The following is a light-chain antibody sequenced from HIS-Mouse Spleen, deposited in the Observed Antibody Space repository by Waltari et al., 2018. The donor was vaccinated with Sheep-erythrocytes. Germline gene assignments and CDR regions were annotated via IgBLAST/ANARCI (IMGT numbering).Light chain of an antibody. CDR3: QQANSFPIT. V-gene: IGKV1-17*01. CDR2: AAS. Sequence: DIQMTQSPSSLSASVGDRVTITCRASQGIRNDVGWYQQKPGKAPKRLIYAASSLQSVVPSRFSGSGSGTDFTLTISSLQPEDFATYYCQQANSFPITFGQGTRLEIK. CDR1: QGIRND. J-gene: IGKJ5*01.